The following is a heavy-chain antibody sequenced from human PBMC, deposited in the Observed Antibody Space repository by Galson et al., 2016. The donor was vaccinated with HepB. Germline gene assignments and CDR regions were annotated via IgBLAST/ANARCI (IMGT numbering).Heavy chain of an antibody. CDR1: GFIFSHYN. CDR2: ISSNGETK. V-gene: IGHV3-48*02. D-gene: IGHD2-2*01. Sequence: LRLSCAASGFIFSHYNMNWVRQAPGKGLEWLSYISSNGETKYYADSVKGRFTISRDKAKSSLLLQMDSLRHEDTAVYYCARERGPAYFFDYWGQGTLVTVSS. J-gene: IGHJ4*02. CDR3: ARERGPAYFFDY.